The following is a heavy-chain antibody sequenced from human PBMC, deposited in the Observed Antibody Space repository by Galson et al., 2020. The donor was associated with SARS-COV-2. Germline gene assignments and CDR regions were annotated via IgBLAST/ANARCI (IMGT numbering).Heavy chain of an antibody. CDR2: IYYSGST. CDR1: GGSISSYY. J-gene: IGHJ6*03. V-gene: IGHV4-59*08. CDR3: ARLSISPYYYYYMDV. D-gene: IGHD3-3*02. Sequence: SETLSLTCTVSGGSISSYYWSWIRQPPGKGLEWIGYIYYSGSTNYNPSLKSRVTISVDTSKNQFSLKLSSVTAADTAVYYCARLSISPYYYYYMDVWGKGTTVTVSS.